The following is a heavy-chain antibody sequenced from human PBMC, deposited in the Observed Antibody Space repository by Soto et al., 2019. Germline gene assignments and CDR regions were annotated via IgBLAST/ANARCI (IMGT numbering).Heavy chain of an antibody. J-gene: IGHJ4*02. D-gene: IGHD6-13*01. Sequence: GGSLRLSCAASGFTFSSYSMNWVRQAPGKGLEWVSSISSSSSYIYYADSVKGRFTISRENARNPRYLKMNSLRAEDTAVYYCARDLAAAGDYWGQGTLVTVSS. CDR2: ISSSSSYI. CDR1: GFTFSSYS. CDR3: ARDLAAAGDY. V-gene: IGHV3-21*01.